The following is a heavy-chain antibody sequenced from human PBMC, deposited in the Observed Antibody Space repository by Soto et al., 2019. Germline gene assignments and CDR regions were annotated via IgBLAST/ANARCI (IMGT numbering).Heavy chain of an antibody. CDR3: VILALGKFDF. D-gene: IGHD1-26*01. V-gene: IGHV3-33*01. Sequence: GGSLRLSCAASGFTFKNYGIHWVRQAPGKGLERVAVIWNDGSQKHYVDSVKGRFTISRDNSRNSLYLQMNSLRAEDTALYYCVILALGKFDFWGQGTLVTVSS. CDR1: GFTFKNYG. CDR2: IWNDGSQK. J-gene: IGHJ4*02.